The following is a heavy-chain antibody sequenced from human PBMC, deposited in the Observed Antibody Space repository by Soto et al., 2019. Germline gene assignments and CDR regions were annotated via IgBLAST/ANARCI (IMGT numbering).Heavy chain of an antibody. Sequence: EVQLVESGGGLVQPGGSLRLSCAASGFVLSSYSMSWVRQAPGKGLEWVSYIGTGTRTRYYADSVKGRFTISXXXXXNSLFLQMNSLRAEDTALYYCARSYSYGFGYWGQGTLVTVSS. CDR1: GFVLSSYS. CDR3: ARSYSYGFGY. V-gene: IGHV3-48*01. J-gene: IGHJ4*02. CDR2: IGTGTRTR. D-gene: IGHD5-18*01.